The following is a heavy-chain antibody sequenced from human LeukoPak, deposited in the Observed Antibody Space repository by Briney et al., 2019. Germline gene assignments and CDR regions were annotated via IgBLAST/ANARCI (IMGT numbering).Heavy chain of an antibody. CDR2: FDPEDGET. Sequence: GASVKVSCKVSGYTLTELSMHWVRQAPGKGLEWMGGFDPEDGETIYAQKFQGRVTMTEDTSTDTAYMELSSLRSEDTAVYYCATRDPDYDFWSGYHHWGQGTLVTVSS. J-gene: IGHJ5*02. D-gene: IGHD3-3*01. CDR1: GYTLTELS. V-gene: IGHV1-24*01. CDR3: ATRDPDYDFWSGYHH.